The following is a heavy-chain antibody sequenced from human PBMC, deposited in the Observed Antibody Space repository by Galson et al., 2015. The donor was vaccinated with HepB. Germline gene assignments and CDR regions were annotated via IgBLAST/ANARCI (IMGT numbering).Heavy chain of an antibody. CDR1: GFTFSGYA. CDR2: ISGSGGIT. CDR3: AKDRGGHCGGDCYSSFDP. Sequence: SLRLSCAASGFTFSGYAMSWVRQAPGKGPEWVSAISGSGGITYYADSVKGRFTISRDNSKNTLYLQMNSLRAEDMAVYYCAKDRGGHCGGDCYSSFDPWGQGTLVTVSS. J-gene: IGHJ5*02. V-gene: IGHV3-23*01. D-gene: IGHD2-21*02.